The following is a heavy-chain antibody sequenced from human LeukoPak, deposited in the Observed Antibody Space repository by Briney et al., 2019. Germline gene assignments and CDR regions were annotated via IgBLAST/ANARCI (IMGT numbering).Heavy chain of an antibody. CDR3: ARLMGTVTTYDY. J-gene: IGHJ4*02. CDR1: GVTFRNHW. CDR2: ITPDGSGD. D-gene: IGHD1-7*01. V-gene: IGHV3-7*01. Sequence: GGSLRLSCAASGVTFRNHWMSWVRQAPGRGLDWVASITPDGSGDYYLDSVKGRFTISRDNAENSLFLQMSSLGAEDTAVYYCARLMGTVTTYDYWGQGTLVTVSS.